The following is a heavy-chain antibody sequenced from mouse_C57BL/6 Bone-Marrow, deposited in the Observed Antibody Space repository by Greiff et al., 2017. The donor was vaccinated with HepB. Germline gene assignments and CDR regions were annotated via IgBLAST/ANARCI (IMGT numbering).Heavy chain of an antibody. CDR3: ARWGYYSNLDY. V-gene: IGHV1-82*01. Sequence: QVQLKQSGPELVKPGASVKISCKASGYAFSSSWMNWVKQRPGKGLEWIGRIYPGDGDTNYNGKFKGKATLTADKSSSTAYMQLSSLTSEDSAVYYCARWGYYSNLDYWGQGTTLTVSS. CDR2: IYPGDGDT. CDR1: GYAFSSSW. D-gene: IGHD2-5*01. J-gene: IGHJ2*01.